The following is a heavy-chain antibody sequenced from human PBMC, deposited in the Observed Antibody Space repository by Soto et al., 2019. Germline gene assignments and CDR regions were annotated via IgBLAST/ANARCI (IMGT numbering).Heavy chain of an antibody. CDR1: GGTFSSYA. CDR3: ARDKSGSYLDNDY. V-gene: IGHV1-69*01. J-gene: IGHJ4*02. CDR2: IIPIFGTA. D-gene: IGHD1-26*01. Sequence: ASVKVSCKASGGTFSSYAISWVRQAPGQGLEWMGGIIPIFGTANYAQKFQGRVTITADESTSTAYMELSSLRSEDTAVYYCARDKSGSYLDNDYWGQGTLVTVSS.